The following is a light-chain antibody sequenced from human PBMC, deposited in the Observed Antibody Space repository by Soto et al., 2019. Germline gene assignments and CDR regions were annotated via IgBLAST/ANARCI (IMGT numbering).Light chain of an antibody. Sequence: EIVMTQSPATLSVSPGERATLSCRASQSVSSNLAWYQQKPGQAPRLLIYGASTRATGIPARFSGSGSGTEFTLTISSLQSEDFEVYYCQQYNNWPWMFGQGTKVEIK. V-gene: IGKV3-15*01. CDR2: GAS. J-gene: IGKJ1*01. CDR1: QSVSSN. CDR3: QQYNNWPWM.